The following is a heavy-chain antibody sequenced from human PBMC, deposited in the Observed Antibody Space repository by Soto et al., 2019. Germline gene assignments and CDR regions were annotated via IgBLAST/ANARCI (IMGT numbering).Heavy chain of an antibody. CDR2: INHSGRT. D-gene: IGHD3-10*01. Sequence: QVQLQQWGAGLLKPSDTLSLTCAVYGGSFNGYYWTWIRQSPGKGLEWIGEINHSGRTDYNPSLKSRVTISIDTSKKQCSLTLTSVTAADTAVYSCARGGAALIRGAIGGVDYWGQGPLVTVSS. CDR1: GGSFNGYY. J-gene: IGHJ4*02. CDR3: ARGGAALIRGAIGGVDY. V-gene: IGHV4-34*01.